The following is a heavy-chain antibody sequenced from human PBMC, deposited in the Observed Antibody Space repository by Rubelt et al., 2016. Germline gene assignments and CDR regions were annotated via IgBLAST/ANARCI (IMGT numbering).Heavy chain of an antibody. Sequence: QAPGKGLEWMGGFDPEDGETIYAQKFQGRVTMTEDTSTDTAYMELRSLRSDDTAVYYCARDLWFGELLTHNWFDPWGQGTLVTVSS. D-gene: IGHD3-10*01. CDR3: ARDLWFGELLTHNWFDP. J-gene: IGHJ5*02. V-gene: IGHV1-24*01. CDR2: FDPEDGET.